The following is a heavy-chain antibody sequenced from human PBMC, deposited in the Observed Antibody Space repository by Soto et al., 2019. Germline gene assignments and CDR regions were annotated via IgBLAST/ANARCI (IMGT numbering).Heavy chain of an antibody. CDR1: GVTFGTTD. J-gene: IGHJ5*02. CDR3: VKNSGWFNT. V-gene: IGHV3-23*01. D-gene: IGHD3-10*01. CDR2: IDGSVGIT. Sequence: PGGSLRLSCAASGVTFGTTDMSWVRQAPGEGLEWVSTIDGSVGITYYADSVKGRFTISRDNSRNTVYLQMNSLRGDDTALYYCVKNSGWFNTWGQGDLVTVSS.